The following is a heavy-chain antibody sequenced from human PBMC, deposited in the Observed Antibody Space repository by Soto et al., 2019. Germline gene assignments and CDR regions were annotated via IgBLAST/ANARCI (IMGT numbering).Heavy chain of an antibody. CDR1: GFTFSSYG. Sequence: GGYLRLSCAASGFTFSSYGMHWVRQAPGKGLEWVAVIWYDGSNKYYADSVKGRFTISRDNSNNTLYLQMNSLRAEDTAVYYCARDHGGGYSGYLDDWGQGSLITVSS. CDR2: IWYDGSNK. D-gene: IGHD5-12*01. CDR3: ARDHGGGYSGYLDD. J-gene: IGHJ4*02. V-gene: IGHV3-33*01.